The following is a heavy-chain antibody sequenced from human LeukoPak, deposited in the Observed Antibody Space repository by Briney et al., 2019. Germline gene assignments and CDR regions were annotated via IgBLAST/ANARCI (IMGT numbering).Heavy chain of an antibody. CDR1: GDSITTYY. CDR2: IYRSGST. D-gene: IGHD2-21*01. V-gene: IGHV4-59*12. Sequence: SETLSLTCTVSGDSITTYYWSWIRQPPGRGLEWIGFIYRSGSTYYNPSLTSRVTISEDVSKNQFSLRLSSVTAADTAVYYCARRDCSDGDCYPYYFDYRGQGALVTVSS. CDR3: ARRDCSDGDCYPYYFDY. J-gene: IGHJ4*02.